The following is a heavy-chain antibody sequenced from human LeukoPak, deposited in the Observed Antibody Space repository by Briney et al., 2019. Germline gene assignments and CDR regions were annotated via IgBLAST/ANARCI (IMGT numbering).Heavy chain of an antibody. CDR3: AKGSYTSSWRNWFDP. Sequence: PGGSLGLSCEASGFTFSAYAMTWVCQAPGKGLEWVSSIGSDNKPHYSESVKGRFTISRDNSKNTQYLQMNSLRAEDTALYYCAKGSYTSSWRNWFDPWGQGTLVTVSS. V-gene: IGHV3-23*05. J-gene: IGHJ5*02. D-gene: IGHD6-13*01. CDR2: IGSDNKP. CDR1: GFTFSAYA.